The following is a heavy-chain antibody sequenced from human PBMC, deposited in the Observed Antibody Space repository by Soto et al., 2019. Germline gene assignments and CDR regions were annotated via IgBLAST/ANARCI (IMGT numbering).Heavy chain of an antibody. D-gene: IGHD6-13*01. Sequence: LSLTCAVYGVSFSVYYWSWIRQPPGKGLEWIGEINHSGSTNYNPSLKSRVTISVDTSKNQFSLKLSSVTAADTAVYYCARLTSIEAAGIPYWGQGTLVTVYS. CDR2: INHSGST. CDR3: ARLTSIEAAGIPY. J-gene: IGHJ4*02. V-gene: IGHV4-34*01. CDR1: GVSFSVYY.